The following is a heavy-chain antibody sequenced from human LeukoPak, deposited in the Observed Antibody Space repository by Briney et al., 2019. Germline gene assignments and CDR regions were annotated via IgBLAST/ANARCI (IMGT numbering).Heavy chain of an antibody. CDR3: ARDWDYYGSGKDG. CDR2: IYYSGST. J-gene: IGHJ6*04. V-gene: IGHV4-39*07. D-gene: IGHD3-10*01. Sequence: PSETLSLTCTVSGGSISSSSYYWGWIRQPPGKGLEWIGSIYYSGSTYYNPSLKSRVTISVDTSKNQFSLKLSSVTAADTAVYYCARDWDYYGSGKDGWGKGTTVTVSA. CDR1: GGSISSSSYY.